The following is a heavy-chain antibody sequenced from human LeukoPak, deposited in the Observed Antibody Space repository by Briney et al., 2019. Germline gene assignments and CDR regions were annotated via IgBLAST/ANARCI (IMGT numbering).Heavy chain of an antibody. CDR3: ARHIGHGAFDI. J-gene: IGHJ3*02. CDR1: GYTFTSYG. CDR2: ISAYNGNT. Sequence: ASVKVSCKASGYTFTSYGISWVRQAPGQGLEWMGWISAYNGNTNYAQKFQGRVTMTRDTSISTAYMELSRLSSDDTAVYYCARHIGHGAFDIWGQVTMVTVSS. V-gene: IGHV1-18*01.